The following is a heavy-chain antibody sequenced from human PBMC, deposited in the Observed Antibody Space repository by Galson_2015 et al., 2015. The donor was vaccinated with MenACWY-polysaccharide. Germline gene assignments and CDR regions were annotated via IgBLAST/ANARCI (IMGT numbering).Heavy chain of an antibody. Sequence: TLSLTCTVSGGSISSGGYYWSWIRQHPGQGLEWIGYIYYSGSTYYNPSLKSRVAISVDTSKNQFSLKLSSVTAADTAVYYCARGGTGITIFGVVITPTDYYYGMDVWGQGTTATVSS. CDR3: ARGGTGITIFGVVITPTDYYYGMDV. J-gene: IGHJ6*02. D-gene: IGHD3-3*01. CDR2: IYYSGST. CDR1: GGSISSGGYY. V-gene: IGHV4-31*03.